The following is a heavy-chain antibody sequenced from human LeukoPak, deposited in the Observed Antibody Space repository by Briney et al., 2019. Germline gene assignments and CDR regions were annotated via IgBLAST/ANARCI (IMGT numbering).Heavy chain of an antibody. CDR2: INPSGGST. CDR3: ARDWDSSGWYRVWWFDP. V-gene: IGHV1-46*03. CDR1: GYTFTSYY. Sequence: ASVKVSCKASGYTFTSYYMHWVRQAPGQGLEWMHIINPSGGSTSYAQKFQGRVPMTRDTPTSTCYWEWSSLRSEDTAWNYGARDWDSSGWYRVWWFDPWGQGTLVTVSS. D-gene: IGHD6-19*01. J-gene: IGHJ5*02.